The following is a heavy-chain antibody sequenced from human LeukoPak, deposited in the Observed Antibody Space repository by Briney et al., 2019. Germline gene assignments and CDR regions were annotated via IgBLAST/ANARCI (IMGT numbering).Heavy chain of an antibody. D-gene: IGHD3-9*01. J-gene: IGHJ4*02. Sequence: PSETLSLTCTVSGGSIGSSSYYWGWIRQPPGKGLEWIGSIYYSGSTYYNPSLKSRVTISVDTSKNQFSLKLSSVTAADTAVYYCARRLRYFREFDYWGQGTLVTVSS. CDR3: ARRLRYFREFDY. CDR2: IYYSGST. CDR1: GGSIGSSSYY. V-gene: IGHV4-39*01.